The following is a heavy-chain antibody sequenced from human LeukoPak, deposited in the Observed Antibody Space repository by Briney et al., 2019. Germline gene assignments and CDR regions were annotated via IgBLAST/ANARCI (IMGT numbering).Heavy chain of an antibody. CDR1: GFTFSSYS. V-gene: IGHV3-21*01. CDR3: ARDRVSGWYVPPDY. J-gene: IGHJ4*02. D-gene: IGHD6-19*01. CDR2: ISSSSSYI. Sequence: KSGGSLRLSCAASGFTFSSYSMNWVRQAPGKGLEWVSSISSSSSYIYYADSVKGRFTISRDNAKNSLYLQMNSLRAEDTAVYYCARDRVSGWYVPPDYWGQGTLVTVSS.